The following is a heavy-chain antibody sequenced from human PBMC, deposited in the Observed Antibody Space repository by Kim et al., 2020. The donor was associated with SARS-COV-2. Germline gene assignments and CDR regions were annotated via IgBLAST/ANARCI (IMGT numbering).Heavy chain of an antibody. V-gene: IGHV4-30-2*04. D-gene: IGHD6-19*01. CDR3: ARDPPSGIAVGLFGMDV. J-gene: IGHJ6*02. Sequence: LKRRVTMSVDTSKNQFSLKLSSVTAADTAVYYCARDPPSGIAVGLFGMDVWGQGTTVTVSS.